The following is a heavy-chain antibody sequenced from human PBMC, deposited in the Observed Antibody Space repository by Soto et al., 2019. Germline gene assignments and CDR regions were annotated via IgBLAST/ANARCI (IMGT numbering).Heavy chain of an antibody. CDR2: ISAHNGNT. CDR3: GRGRDGDY. Sequence: QVHLVQSGSEVKKPGASVKISCKGSGYAFTTYGITWVRQAPGQGLEWMGWISAHNGNTNYAQKLQGRVTVTKDTYTTTAYMDLRSLRSDDTGVYYCGRGRDGDYWGQGALVTVSS. V-gene: IGHV1-18*01. D-gene: IGHD6-6*01. J-gene: IGHJ4*02. CDR1: GYAFTTYG.